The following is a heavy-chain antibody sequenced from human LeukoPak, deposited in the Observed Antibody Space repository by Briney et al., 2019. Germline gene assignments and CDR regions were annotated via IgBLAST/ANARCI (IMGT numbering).Heavy chain of an antibody. Sequence: QPGGSLRLSCAASGFTFSSHWMSWVRQAPGKGLGWVANIMSEGSKKYYVDSVKGRFTISRDNAKSVLYLQMNSLRAEDTAVYYCARDPPPAAIIPHRFATGGWGQGTLVTVSS. V-gene: IGHV3-7*01. J-gene: IGHJ4*02. CDR2: IMSEGSKK. CDR1: GFTFSSHW. D-gene: IGHD2-2*01. CDR3: ARDPPPAAIIPHRFATGG.